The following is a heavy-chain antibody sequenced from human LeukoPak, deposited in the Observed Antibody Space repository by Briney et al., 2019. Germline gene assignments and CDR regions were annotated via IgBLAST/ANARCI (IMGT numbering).Heavy chain of an antibody. Sequence: GGSLRLSCEASGSGFTFGNFGLSWVRQAPGKGLEWLSGISGSGYYTYYADSVKGRFTSSRDNSKNTLYIEMNSLRAEDTAVYYCAKDGSWGDYYFYFYMDVWGKGTTVTVSS. CDR3: AKDGSWGDYYFYFYMDV. D-gene: IGHD3-16*01. V-gene: IGHV3-23*01. CDR1: GSGFTFGNFG. CDR2: ISGSGYYT. J-gene: IGHJ6*03.